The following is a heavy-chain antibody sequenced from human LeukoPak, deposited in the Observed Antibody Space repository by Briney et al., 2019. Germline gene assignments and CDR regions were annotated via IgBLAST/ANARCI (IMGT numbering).Heavy chain of an antibody. D-gene: IGHD3-22*01. CDR1: GFTFSSYS. CDR2: ISSSSSYI. Sequence: PGGSLRLSCAASGFTFSSYSMNWVRQAPGKGLEWVSSISSSSSYIYYAGSVKGRFTISRDNAKNSLYLQMNSLRAEDTAVYYCARASEDYYDSSGYGNFDYWGQGTLVTVSS. V-gene: IGHV3-21*01. CDR3: ARASEDYYDSSGYGNFDY. J-gene: IGHJ4*02.